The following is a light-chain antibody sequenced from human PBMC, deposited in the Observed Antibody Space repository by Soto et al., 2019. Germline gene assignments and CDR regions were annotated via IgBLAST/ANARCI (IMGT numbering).Light chain of an antibody. V-gene: IGKV1-27*01. CDR2: GPS. CDR1: QGMSTY. Sequence: DIQMTQSPSSLSAPVGHRVTITCRASQGMSTYLAWYQQKPGKVPKLLMYGPSTLQSGVPSRFSGSGSGTDCTLTISSLQPEDVATYYCQNYNSAPLTFGGGTKVEIK. J-gene: IGKJ4*01. CDR3: QNYNSAPLT.